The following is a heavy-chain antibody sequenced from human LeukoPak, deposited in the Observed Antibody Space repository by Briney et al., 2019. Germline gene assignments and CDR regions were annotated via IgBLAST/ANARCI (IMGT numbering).Heavy chain of an antibody. Sequence: SVKVSCKASGGTFSSYAISWVRQAPGQGLEWMGGIIPIFGTADYAQKFQGRVTITTDESTSTAYMELSSLRSEDTAVYYCARDLGSPSWNDVPPGAFDIWGQGTMVTVSS. CDR1: GGTFSSYA. D-gene: IGHD1-1*01. V-gene: IGHV1-69*05. CDR2: IIPIFGTA. J-gene: IGHJ3*02. CDR3: ARDLGSPSWNDVPPGAFDI.